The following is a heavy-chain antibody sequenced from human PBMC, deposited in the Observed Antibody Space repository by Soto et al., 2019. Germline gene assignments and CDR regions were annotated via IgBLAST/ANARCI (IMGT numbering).Heavy chain of an antibody. J-gene: IGHJ5*02. CDR3: ARDRAKHSSSWYWFDP. CDR2: IIPIFGTA. V-gene: IGHV1-69*01. CDR1: GGTFSSYA. D-gene: IGHD6-13*01. Sequence: QVQLVQSGAEVKKPGSSVKVSCKASGGTFSSYAISWVRQAPGQGLEWMGGIIPIFGTANYARKFQGRVTITADDSTSTAYMELSGLRSEDTAVYYCARDRAKHSSSWYWFDPWGQGTLVTVSS.